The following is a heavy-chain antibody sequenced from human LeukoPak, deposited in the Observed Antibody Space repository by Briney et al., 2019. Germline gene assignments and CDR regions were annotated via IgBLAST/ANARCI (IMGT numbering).Heavy chain of an antibody. D-gene: IGHD2-21*01. V-gene: IGHV3-13*01. J-gene: IGHJ5*02. CDR2: IRTAGDT. Sequence: GGPLRLSCAASGFTFSSYDMHWVRQPTGKGLEWVSGIRTAGDTNYLGSVKGRFIISRENAKNSLYLQMNSLRAGDTAMYYCVRGLPGGFDPWGQGTLVTVSS. CDR1: GFTFSSYD. CDR3: VRGLPGGFDP.